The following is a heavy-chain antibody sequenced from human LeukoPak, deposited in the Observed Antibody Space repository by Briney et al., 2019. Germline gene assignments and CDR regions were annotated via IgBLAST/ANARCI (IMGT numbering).Heavy chain of an antibody. Sequence: SETLSLTCAVYGGSFSGYYWSWIRQPPGKGLEWIGEINHSGSTNYNPSLKSRVTISVDTSKNQFSLKLSSVTAADTAVYYCASARGTQPVVATNDAVRGVISNGMDVWGQGTTVTVSS. V-gene: IGHV4-34*01. D-gene: IGHD3-10*01. CDR3: ASARGTQPVVATNDAVRGVISNGMDV. CDR1: GGSFSGYY. CDR2: INHSGST. J-gene: IGHJ6*02.